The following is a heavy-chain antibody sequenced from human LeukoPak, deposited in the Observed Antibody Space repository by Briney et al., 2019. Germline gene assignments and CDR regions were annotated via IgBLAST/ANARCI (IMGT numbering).Heavy chain of an antibody. CDR2: ITCGTSNM. V-gene: IGHV3-48*01. CDR3: ARVRGSYYMDV. Sequence: GGSLRLSCAASGFTFSAYSMNWVRQAPGKGLEWVSYITCGTSNMYYADSVKGRFTISRDNAKNSLYLQMNCLRAEDTGVYYCARVRGSYYMDVWGKGTTVTVSS. J-gene: IGHJ6*03. CDR1: GFTFSAYS.